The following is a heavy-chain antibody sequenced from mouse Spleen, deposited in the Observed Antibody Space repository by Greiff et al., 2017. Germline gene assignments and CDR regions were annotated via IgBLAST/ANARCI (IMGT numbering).Heavy chain of an antibody. CDR1: GFNIKDYY. CDR2: IDPEDGDT. CDR3: TTGGLYGDYPFAY. Sequence: VQLQQSGAELVRPGASVKLSCTASGFNIKDYYMHWVKQRPEQGLEWIGRIDPEDGDTEYAPKFQGKATMTADTSSNTAYLQLSSLTSEDTAVYYCTTGGLYGDYPFAYWGQGTLVTVSA. V-gene: IGHV14-1*01. D-gene: IGHD2-13*01. J-gene: IGHJ3*01.